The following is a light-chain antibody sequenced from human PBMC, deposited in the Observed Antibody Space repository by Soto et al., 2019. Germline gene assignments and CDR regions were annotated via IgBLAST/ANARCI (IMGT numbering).Light chain of an antibody. V-gene: IGLV2-8*01. Sequence: QSALTQPPSASGSSGQSVTISCTGTSSDIGAYIYVSWYQQHPGKAPKLMISEVSRRPSGVPERFSGSKSGNTASLTVSGLQADDEAHYYCSSYAGSNNFVFGTGTQLTVL. J-gene: IGLJ1*01. CDR2: EVS. CDR1: SSDIGAYIY. CDR3: SSYAGSNNFV.